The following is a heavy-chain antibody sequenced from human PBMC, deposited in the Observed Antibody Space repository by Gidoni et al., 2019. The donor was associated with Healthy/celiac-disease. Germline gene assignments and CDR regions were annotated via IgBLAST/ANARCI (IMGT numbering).Heavy chain of an antibody. V-gene: IGHV4-31*03. D-gene: IGHD3-3*01. CDR2: IYYSGST. CDR1: GGSISSGGYY. J-gene: IGHJ5*02. CDR3: ARVGSYYDFWSGYYITAERNWFDP. Sequence: QVQLQESGPGLVKPSQTLSLTCTVSGGSISSGGYYWSWIRQHPGKGLEWIGYIYYSGSTYYNPSLKSRVTISVDTSKNQFSLKLSSVTAADTAVYYCARVGSYYDFWSGYYITAERNWFDPWGQGTLVTVSS.